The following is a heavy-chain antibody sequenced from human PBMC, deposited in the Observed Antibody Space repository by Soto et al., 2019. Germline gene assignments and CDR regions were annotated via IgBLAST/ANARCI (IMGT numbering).Heavy chain of an antibody. Sequence: SETLSLTCTVSGGSISSYYWSWIRQPPGKGLEWIGYIYYSGSTNYNPSLKSRVTISVDTSKNQFSLKLSSVTAADTAVYYCARRYGASFDYWAQGTLVTVSS. J-gene: IGHJ4*02. CDR3: ARRYGASFDY. CDR2: IYYSGST. V-gene: IGHV4-59*01. CDR1: GGSISSYY. D-gene: IGHD4-17*01.